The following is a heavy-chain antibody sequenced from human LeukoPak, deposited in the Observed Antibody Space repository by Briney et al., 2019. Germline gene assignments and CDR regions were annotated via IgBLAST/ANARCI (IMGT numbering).Heavy chain of an antibody. CDR1: GGSISSYY. CDR3: ARDRDYFDY. V-gene: IGHV4-59*12. Sequence: SETLSLTCTVSGGSISSYYWSWIRQPPGKGLEWIGYIYYSGSTNYNPSLKSRVTISVDRSKNQFSLKLSSVTAADTAVYYCARDRDYFDYWGQGTLVTVSS. CDR2: IYYSGST. J-gene: IGHJ4*02. D-gene: IGHD3-10*01.